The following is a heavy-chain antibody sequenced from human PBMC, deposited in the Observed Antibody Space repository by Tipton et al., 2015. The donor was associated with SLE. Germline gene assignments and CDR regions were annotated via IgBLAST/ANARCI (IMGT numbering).Heavy chain of an antibody. CDR2: IYYSGST. CDR1: GGSISSGGYF. D-gene: IGHD1-26*01. CDR3: AKDYPVGVSF. Sequence: TLSLTCTVSGGSISSGGYFWSWIRQHPGKGLEWIGYIYYSGSTYYNPSLQSRVTISVDTSKNQFSLKLRSVTAADTAVYYCAKDYPVGVSFWGQGTLVTVSS. V-gene: IGHV4-31*03. J-gene: IGHJ4*02.